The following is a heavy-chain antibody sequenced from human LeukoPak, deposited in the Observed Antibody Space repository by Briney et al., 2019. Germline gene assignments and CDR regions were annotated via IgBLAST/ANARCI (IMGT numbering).Heavy chain of an antibody. D-gene: IGHD3-3*01. CDR2: VYYNGNT. V-gene: IGHV4-59*01. CDR3: ARGDYDFWSGNWRFDT. CDR1: GEPISSYY. J-gene: IGHJ4*02. Sequence: KTSETLSLTCLVSGEPISSYYWSWIRQAPGRGPEYIGNVYYNGNTNYNPSLKSRVAISVDASKNQFPLKVDSVTTADTAVYYCARGDYDFWSGNWRFDTWGQGTLVTVSS.